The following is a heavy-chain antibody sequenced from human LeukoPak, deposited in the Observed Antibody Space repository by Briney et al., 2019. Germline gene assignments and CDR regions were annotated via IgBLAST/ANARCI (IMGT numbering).Heavy chain of an antibody. D-gene: IGHD2-2*03. CDR3: AKSGKILGY. CDR1: GFTFSSYE. CDR2: ISKSGSSI. V-gene: IGHV3-48*03. Sequence: GGSLRLSCAASGFTFSSYEMNWVRQAPGKGLEWVSSISKSGSSIYYADSVKGRFTISRDNAKNSLYLQMNSLRAEDTAVYYCAKSGKILGYWGQGTLVTVSS. J-gene: IGHJ4*02.